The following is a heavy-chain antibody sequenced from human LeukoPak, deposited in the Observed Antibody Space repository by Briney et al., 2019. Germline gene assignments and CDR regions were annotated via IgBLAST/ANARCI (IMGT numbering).Heavy chain of an antibody. V-gene: IGHV3-7*01. Sequence: PGGSLRLSCAASGFTFSNYWMHWVRQAPGKGLEWVANIKEDESEKYYVDSVKGRFSISRDNAKNSLYLQMNSLRAEDTAVYYCARDVTSSSIAFDYWGQGTLVTVSS. J-gene: IGHJ4*02. D-gene: IGHD6-13*01. CDR2: IKEDESEK. CDR3: ARDVTSSSIAFDY. CDR1: GFTFSNYW.